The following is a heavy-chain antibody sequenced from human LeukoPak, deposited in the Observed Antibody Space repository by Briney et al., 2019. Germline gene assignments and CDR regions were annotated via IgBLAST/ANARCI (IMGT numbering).Heavy chain of an antibody. D-gene: IGHD3-16*02. V-gene: IGHV1-2*02. J-gene: IGHJ4*02. CDR1: GYTFIGYY. CDR3: ARGPRAGMITFGGVIAYFDY. Sequence: ASVTVSCKASGYTFIGYYMHWVRQAPGQGLEWMGWINPNSGGTNYAQKFQGRVTMTRDTSISTAYMELSRLRSDDTAVYYCARGPRAGMITFGGVIAYFDYWGQGTLVTVSS. CDR2: INPNSGGT.